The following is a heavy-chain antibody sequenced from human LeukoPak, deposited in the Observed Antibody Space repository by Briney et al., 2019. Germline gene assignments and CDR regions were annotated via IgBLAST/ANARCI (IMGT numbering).Heavy chain of an antibody. D-gene: IGHD3-9*01. Sequence: GGSLRLSCVASGLTFSTSDMHWVRQVPGKGLEWVAGIGPAGNAYYPGSVKGRFTISRENAKNSLFLQMNYLRAGDTALYYCAREVSDILTPAWYFDLWGRGTLVTVSS. CDR1: GLTFSTSD. J-gene: IGHJ2*01. CDR3: AREVSDILTPAWYFDL. CDR2: IGPAGNA. V-gene: IGHV3-13*01.